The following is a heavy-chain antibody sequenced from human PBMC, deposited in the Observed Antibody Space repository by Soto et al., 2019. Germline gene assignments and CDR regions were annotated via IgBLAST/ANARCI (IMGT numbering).Heavy chain of an antibody. CDR3: ARGLGGGCSSTSCYRLYYYYYGMDV. D-gene: IGHD2-2*02. J-gene: IGHJ6*02. CDR2: IYYSGST. CDR1: GGSISSGGYY. Sequence: QVQLQESGPGLVKPSQTLSLTCTVSGGSISSGGYYWSWIRQHPGKGLEWIGYIYYSGSTYYNPSLKSRFTISVDTSKNQFSLKLSSVTAADTAVYYCARGLGGGCSSTSCYRLYYYYYGMDVWGQGTTVTVSS. V-gene: IGHV4-31*03.